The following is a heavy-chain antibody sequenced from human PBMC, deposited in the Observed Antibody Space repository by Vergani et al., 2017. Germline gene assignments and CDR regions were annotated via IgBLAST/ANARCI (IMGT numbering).Heavy chain of an antibody. CDR2: IIPILGIA. D-gene: IGHD4-17*01. CDR3: ASGYGDYDTLFDY. V-gene: IGHV1-69*02. Sequence: QVQLVQSGAEVKKPGSSVKVSCKASGGTFSSYTISWVRQAPGQGLEWMGRIIPILGIANYAQKFQGRVTITADKSTSTAYMELCSLRSEDTAVYYCASGYGDYDTLFDYWGQGTLVTVSS. CDR1: GGTFSSYT. J-gene: IGHJ4*02.